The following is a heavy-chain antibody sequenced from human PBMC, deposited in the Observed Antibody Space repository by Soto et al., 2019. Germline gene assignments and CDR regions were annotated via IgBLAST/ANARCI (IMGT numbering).Heavy chain of an antibody. CDR3: AHRDYGDYYYYFDS. V-gene: IGHV2-5*02. Sequence: SGPTLVHPTRTLTLTCTFSGFSLSTSGVGVGWIRQPPGKALEWLALIFWADDKRYSPSLKSRLTITKDTSKNQVVLTMTNMDPVDTATYYCAHRDYGDYYYYFDSWGQGTLVTVSS. CDR2: IFWADDK. CDR1: GFSLSTSGVG. J-gene: IGHJ4*02. D-gene: IGHD4-17*01.